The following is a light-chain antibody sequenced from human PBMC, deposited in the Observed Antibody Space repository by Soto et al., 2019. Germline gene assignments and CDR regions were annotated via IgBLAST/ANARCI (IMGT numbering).Light chain of an antibody. CDR1: SSDVGGYNY. V-gene: IGLV2-14*03. CDR2: DVT. CDR3: SSYTISSTVV. Sequence: QSALTQPASVSGSPGQSITISCTGTSSDVGGYNYVSWYQHHPGKAPKLMIYDVTNRPSGVSNRFSGSKSGNTASLTISGLQAEDEADYYCSSYTISSTVVFGGGTEVTVL. J-gene: IGLJ2*01.